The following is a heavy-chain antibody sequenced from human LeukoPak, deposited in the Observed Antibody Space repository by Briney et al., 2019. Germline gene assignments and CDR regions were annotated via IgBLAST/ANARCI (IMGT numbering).Heavy chain of an antibody. CDR2: IIPILGIA. Sequence: SVKVSCKASGGTFSSYAISWVRQAPGQGLEWMGRIIPILGIANYAQKFQGRVTITADKSTSTAYMELSSLRSEDTAVYYCARLKVIANPEGFDYWGQGTLVTVSS. CDR1: GGTFSSYA. J-gene: IGHJ4*02. CDR3: ARLKVIANPEGFDY. V-gene: IGHV1-69*04. D-gene: IGHD3-22*01.